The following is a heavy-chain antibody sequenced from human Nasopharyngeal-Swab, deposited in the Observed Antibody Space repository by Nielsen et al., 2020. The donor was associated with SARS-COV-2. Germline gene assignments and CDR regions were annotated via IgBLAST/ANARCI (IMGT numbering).Heavy chain of an antibody. J-gene: IGHJ4*02. D-gene: IGHD3-10*01. CDR2: IYYSGST. CDR1: GGSISSGDYY. Sequence: SETLSLTFTVSGGSISSGDYYWSWIRQPPGKGLEWIGYIYYSGSTYYNPSLKSRVTISVDTSKNQFSLKLSSVTAADTAVHYCARDSVWFGELGRWGQGTLVTVSS. V-gene: IGHV4-30-4*01. CDR3: ARDSVWFGELGR.